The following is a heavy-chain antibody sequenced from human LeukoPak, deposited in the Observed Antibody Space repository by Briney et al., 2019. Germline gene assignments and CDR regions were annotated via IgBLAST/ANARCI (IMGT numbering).Heavy chain of an antibody. J-gene: IGHJ4*01. CDR2: IKATIDGGTT. V-gene: IGHV3-15*01. CDR1: GFTVSHVW. CDR3: TTTSQIDYGLFDY. Sequence: GRSLRLSCALSGFTVSHVWMTWVRQPPGKGLEWVGRIKATIDGGTTDYAAPVKGRFTISRDDSTNSLYLQMDGLQTEDTALYYCTTTSQIDYGLFDYWGQGTLVTVSS. D-gene: IGHD4/OR15-4a*01.